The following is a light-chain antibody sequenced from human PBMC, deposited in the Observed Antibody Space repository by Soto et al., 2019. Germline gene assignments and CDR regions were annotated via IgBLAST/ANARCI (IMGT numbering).Light chain of an antibody. Sequence: EIVMTQSPATLSVSPGERATLSCRASQSVTSNLAWYQQKPAPAPRLLIYHASARPGGIPARFSGSGSGTEFTLTISSLQSEDFAVYFCQQYNNLPPTFGQGTRLEIK. CDR3: QQYNNLPPT. CDR1: QSVTSN. CDR2: HAS. V-gene: IGKV3-15*01. J-gene: IGKJ5*01.